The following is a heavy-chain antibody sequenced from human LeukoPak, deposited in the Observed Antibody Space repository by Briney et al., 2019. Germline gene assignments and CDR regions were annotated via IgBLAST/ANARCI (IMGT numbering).Heavy chain of an antibody. Sequence: GGSLRLSCAASGFTFSSYEMNWVRQAPGKGLEWVSYISSSGSTIYYADSVKGRFTISRDNAKNSLYLQMNSLRTEDTALYYCARRRDKAHSRSQDYYYYYMDVWGKGATVTVSS. D-gene: IGHD2-15*01. CDR3: ARRRDKAHSRSQDYYYYYMDV. J-gene: IGHJ6*03. CDR1: GFTFSSYE. CDR2: ISSSGSTI. V-gene: IGHV3-48*03.